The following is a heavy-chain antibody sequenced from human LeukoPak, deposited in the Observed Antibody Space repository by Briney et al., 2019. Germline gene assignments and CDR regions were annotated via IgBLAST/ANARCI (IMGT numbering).Heavy chain of an antibody. V-gene: IGHV3-21*01. CDR1: GFTFSSYS. CDR3: ARDRAIGGVNL. Sequence: GGSLRLCCAASGFTFSSYSMNWVRQAPGKGLEWVSSISSSSSYIYYADSVKGRFTISRDNAKNSLYLQMNSLRAEDTAVYYCARDRAIGGVNLWGQGTLVTVSS. D-gene: IGHD3-16*01. CDR2: ISSSSSYI. J-gene: IGHJ5*02.